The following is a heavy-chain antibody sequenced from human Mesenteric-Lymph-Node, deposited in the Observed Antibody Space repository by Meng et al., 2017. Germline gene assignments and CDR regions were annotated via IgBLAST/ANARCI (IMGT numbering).Heavy chain of an antibody. CDR2: IIPIFGTA. D-gene: IGHD3-9*01. CDR1: GGTFSSYA. Sequence: SVKVSCKASGGTFSSYAISWVRQAPGQGLEWMGGIIPIFGTANYAQKFQGRVTITTDESTSTAYMELSSLRSEDTAVYYCATGRNYDILTGYETYYYYGMDVWGQGTTVTGSS. V-gene: IGHV1-69*05. CDR3: ATGRNYDILTGYETYYYYGMDV. J-gene: IGHJ6*02.